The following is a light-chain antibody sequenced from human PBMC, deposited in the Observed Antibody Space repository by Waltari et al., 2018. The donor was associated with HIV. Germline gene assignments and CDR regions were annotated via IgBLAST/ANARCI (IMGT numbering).Light chain of an antibody. Sequence: QSVLTQPPSVSGAPGQRVTISCPGSSSNIGAGYDVHWYQQLPGTAPKLLIDGNINRPSGVPDRFSGSESGTSASLAITGLQAEDEADYYCQSYDSSLSGYVFGTGTKVTVL. CDR1: SSNIGAGYD. J-gene: IGLJ1*01. CDR3: QSYDSSLSGYV. V-gene: IGLV1-40*01. CDR2: GNI.